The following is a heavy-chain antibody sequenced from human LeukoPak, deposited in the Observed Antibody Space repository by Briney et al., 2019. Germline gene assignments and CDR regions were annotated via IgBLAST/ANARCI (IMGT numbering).Heavy chain of an antibody. CDR3: ASDWGDLELYFDY. Sequence: GGSLRLSCAASGFTFSSYGMHWVRQAPGKGLEWVAVIWYDGSNKYYADSVKGRFTISRDNSKNTLYLQMNSLRAEDTAVYYCASDWGDLELYFDYWGQGTLVTVSS. V-gene: IGHV3-33*01. D-gene: IGHD1-26*01. CDR1: GFTFSSYG. CDR2: IWYDGSNK. J-gene: IGHJ4*02.